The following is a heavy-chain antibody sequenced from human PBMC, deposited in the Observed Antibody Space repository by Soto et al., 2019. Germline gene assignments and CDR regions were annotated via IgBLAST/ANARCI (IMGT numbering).Heavy chain of an antibody. J-gene: IGHJ4*02. CDR3: ATHDGPAAAGLVLDF. V-gene: IGHV3-7*02. D-gene: IGHD6-13*01. Sequence: EVQLVESGGGLVRPGGSLRLSCEASGFTFSSRWMTWVRQGPGKGLEWVANIKQDENGKDYVDSVKGRFTISRDNAKNPLYLQMNSVRAEDPAVYNWATHDGPAAAGLVLDFWGQGTLVTVSS. CDR1: GFTFSSRW. CDR2: IKQDENGK.